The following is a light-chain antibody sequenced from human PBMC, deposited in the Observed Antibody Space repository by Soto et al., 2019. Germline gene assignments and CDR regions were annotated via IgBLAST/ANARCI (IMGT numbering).Light chain of an antibody. Sequence: EIAMTQSPATLSGSAGEGAPLSCGASQSVNSNLAWYQQKPGQAPRLLIYEASARATGISVRCSGSGSETEFTLTSSSLQSEDFAVYFCQQYNNWPRTFGQGTKVDIK. CDR1: QSVNSN. CDR2: EAS. CDR3: QQYNNWPRT. V-gene: IGKV3-15*01. J-gene: IGKJ1*01.